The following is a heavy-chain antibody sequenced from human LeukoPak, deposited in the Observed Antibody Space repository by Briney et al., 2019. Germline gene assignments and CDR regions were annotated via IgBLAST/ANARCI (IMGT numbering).Heavy chain of an antibody. V-gene: IGHV4-34*01. CDR3: ARLPVTKDAFDI. Sequence: ASETLSLTCAVYGGSFSGYYWSWIRQPPGKGLEWIGEINHSGSTNYNPSLKSRVTISVDTSKNQFSLKLSSVTAADTAVYYCARLPVTKDAFDIWGQGTMVTVSS. CDR2: INHSGST. J-gene: IGHJ3*02. CDR1: GGSFSGYY. D-gene: IGHD4-17*01.